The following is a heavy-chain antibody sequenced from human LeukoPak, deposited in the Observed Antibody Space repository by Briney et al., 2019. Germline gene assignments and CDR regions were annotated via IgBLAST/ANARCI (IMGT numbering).Heavy chain of an antibody. CDR3: VRYCGGDCYKAEVDY. CDR2: ISYDGSNK. J-gene: IGHJ4*02. Sequence: GGSLRLSCAASGFTFSSYAMHWVRQAPGKGLEWVAVISYDGSNKYYADSVKGRFTTSRDNSKNTLYLQMNSLRAEDTAVYYCVRYCGGDCYKAEVDYWGQGTLVTVSS. CDR1: GFTFSSYA. V-gene: IGHV3-30-3*01. D-gene: IGHD2-21*02.